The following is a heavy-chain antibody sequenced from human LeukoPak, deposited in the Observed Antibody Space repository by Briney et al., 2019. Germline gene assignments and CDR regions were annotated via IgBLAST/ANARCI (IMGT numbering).Heavy chain of an antibody. CDR3: AKEGRSLQTY. D-gene: IGHD5-24*01. V-gene: IGHV3-7*03. J-gene: IGHJ4*02. CDR1: GFTFSDYY. CDR2: IKEDGTET. Sequence: PGGSLRLSCAASGFTFSDYYMSWVRLAPGKGLEWVANIKEDGTETYYVDSVKGRFTISRDNAKNSLYLQMNSLRVEDTALYYCAKEGRSLQTYWGQGTLVTVSS.